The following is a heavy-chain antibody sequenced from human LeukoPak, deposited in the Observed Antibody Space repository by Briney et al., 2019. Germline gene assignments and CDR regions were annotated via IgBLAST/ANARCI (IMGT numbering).Heavy chain of an antibody. V-gene: IGHV4-59*01. J-gene: IGHJ6*03. CDR3: ARGYYYYYMDV. Sequence: SETLSLTCTVSGGSSNSYYWSWIRQPPGKGLEWIGYIYYTGNTYYNPSLKSRVTISLDTSKNQFSLKVNFVTAADTAVYYCARGYYYYYMDVWGKGTTVTVSS. CDR1: GGSSNSYY. CDR2: IYYTGNT.